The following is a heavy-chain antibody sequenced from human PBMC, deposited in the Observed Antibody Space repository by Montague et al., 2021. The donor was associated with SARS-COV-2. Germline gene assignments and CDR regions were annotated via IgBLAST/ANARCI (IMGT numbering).Heavy chain of an antibody. J-gene: IGHJ4*02. V-gene: IGHV4-39*01. D-gene: IGHD5-18*01. Sequence: SDTLSLTHTLTGGPISGSSDYWGWIRQSPGKGLEWIASVDYSGNTYYSPSLKSRLTLYVDTSKNQFSLKLNSVTATDTALYYCARREYSYGWGDWGQGTLVTVSS. CDR3: ARREYSYGWGD. CDR2: VDYSGNT. CDR1: GGPISGSSDY.